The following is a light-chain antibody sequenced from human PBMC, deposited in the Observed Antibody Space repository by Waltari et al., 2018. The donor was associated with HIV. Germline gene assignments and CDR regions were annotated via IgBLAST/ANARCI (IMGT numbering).Light chain of an antibody. J-gene: IGKJ2*01. V-gene: IGKV1-39*01. Sequence: DINMTQSPSSLSASMGDRVTITCRATQNIVTYLNWYHQSPGKAPTLLIFGASTLQDGVSSRFSGSGSETEFTLSIAGLQPEDFGTYSCQQTFSPPRTFGPGT. CDR1: QNIVTY. CDR2: GAS. CDR3: QQTFSPPRT.